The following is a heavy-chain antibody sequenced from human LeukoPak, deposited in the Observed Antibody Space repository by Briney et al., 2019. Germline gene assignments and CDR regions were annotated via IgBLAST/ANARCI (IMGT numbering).Heavy chain of an antibody. Sequence: GGSLRLSCAASGFTFSSYAMSWVRQAPGKGLEWVSGISGSGGSTYYADSVKGRFTIYRDNAKNTLFMQMHSLRAEDTAVYYCAKGGYCSSSSCYGVDAFDIWGQGTMVTVSS. CDR1: GFTFSSYA. CDR2: ISGSGGST. CDR3: AKGGYCSSSSCYGVDAFDI. J-gene: IGHJ3*02. D-gene: IGHD2-2*01. V-gene: IGHV3-23*01.